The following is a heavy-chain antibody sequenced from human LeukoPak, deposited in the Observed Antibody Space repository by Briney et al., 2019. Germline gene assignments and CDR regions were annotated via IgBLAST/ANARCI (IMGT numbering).Heavy chain of an antibody. Sequence: SETLSLTYAVYGGSFSGYYWSWIRQPPGKGLEWIGEINHSGSTNYNPSLKSRVTISVDTSKNQFSLKLSSATAADTAVYYCARQHRAGYYGSGSYFRRDYYYYYMDVWGKGTTVTISS. CDR1: GGSFSGYY. V-gene: IGHV4-34*01. D-gene: IGHD3-10*01. J-gene: IGHJ6*03. CDR2: INHSGST. CDR3: ARQHRAGYYGSGSYFRRDYYYYYMDV.